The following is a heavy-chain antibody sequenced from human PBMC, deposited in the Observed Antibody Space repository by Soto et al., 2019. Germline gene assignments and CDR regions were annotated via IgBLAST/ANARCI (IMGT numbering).Heavy chain of an antibody. D-gene: IGHD4-17*01. CDR3: ARVSAYGDLYSLSYYYYGMDV. Sequence: PSETLSLTCTVSSGSISSYYWSWIRQPPGKGLEWIGYIYYSVSTNYNPSLKSRVTISVDTSKNQFSLKLSSVTAAYTAVYYCARVSAYGDLYSLSYYYYGMDVWGQGTTVTVSS. CDR1: SGSISSYY. V-gene: IGHV4-59*01. J-gene: IGHJ6*02. CDR2: IYYSVST.